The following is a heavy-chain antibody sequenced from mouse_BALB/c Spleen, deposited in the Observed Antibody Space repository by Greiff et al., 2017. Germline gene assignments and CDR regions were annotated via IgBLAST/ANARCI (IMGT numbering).Heavy chain of an antibody. V-gene: IGHV5-12-1*01. J-gene: IGHJ3*01. D-gene: IGHD2-12*01. CDR3: ASYSAWFAY. CDR1: GFAFSSYD. Sequence: EVKVEESGGGLVKPGGSLKLSCAASGFAFSSYDMSWVRQTPEKRLEWVAYISSGGGSTYYPDTVKGRFTISRDNAKNTLYLQMSSLKSEDTAMYYCASYSAWFAYWGQGTLVTVSA. CDR2: ISSGGGST.